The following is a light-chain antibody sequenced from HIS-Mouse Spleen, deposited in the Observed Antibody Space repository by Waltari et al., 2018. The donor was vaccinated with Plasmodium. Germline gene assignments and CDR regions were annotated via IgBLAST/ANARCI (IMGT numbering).Light chain of an antibody. CDR2: GNS. J-gene: IGLJ3*02. Sequence: QSVLTQPPSVSGAPGQRVTISCTGSSSNIGAGYDVHWYQQLPGTAPKPLIYGNSNRPSGVPDRLSGSKSGTSASLAITGLQAEDVADYYCQSYDSSLSGWVFGGGTKLTVL. CDR1: SSNIGAGYD. CDR3: QSYDSSLSGWV. V-gene: IGLV1-40*01.